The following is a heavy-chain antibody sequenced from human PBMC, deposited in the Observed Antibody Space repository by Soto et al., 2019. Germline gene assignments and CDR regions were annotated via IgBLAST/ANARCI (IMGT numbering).Heavy chain of an antibody. V-gene: IGHV4-34*01. D-gene: IGHD3-10*01. CDR3: ARLWFGELSPYYYYGMDV. Sequence: QVQLQQCGAGLLKPSETLSLTCAVYGGSFSGYYWSWIRQPPGKGLEWIGEINHSGSTNYNPSLKRRVTISVDTSKNQFSLKLSSVTAADTAVYYCARLWFGELSPYYYYGMDVWGQGTTVTVSS. J-gene: IGHJ6*02. CDR2: INHSGST. CDR1: GGSFSGYY.